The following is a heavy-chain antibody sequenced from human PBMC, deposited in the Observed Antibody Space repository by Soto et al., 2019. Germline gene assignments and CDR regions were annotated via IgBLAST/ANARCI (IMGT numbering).Heavy chain of an antibody. D-gene: IGHD3-10*01. V-gene: IGHV3-53*01. CDR2: IYSGGIT. CDR3: AISTITMVRGVASYYYYMDV. J-gene: IGHJ6*03. CDR1: WFTGSSNY. Sequence: GGSLRLSCAAAWFTGSSNYMSWVRQAPGKGLEWVSVIYSGGITYYADSVKGGFTISRDNSKNTLYLQMNSLRAEDTAVYYCAISTITMVRGVASYYYYMDVWGKGTTVPVSS.